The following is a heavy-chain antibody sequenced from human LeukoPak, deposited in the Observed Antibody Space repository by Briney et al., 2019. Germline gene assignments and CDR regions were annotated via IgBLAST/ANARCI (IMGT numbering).Heavy chain of an antibody. Sequence: ASVKVSCKASGYTFTSYYMHWVRQAPGQGLEWVGIINPNGGSKSDSQKFQVRVSMTKDTSTRTVYMELSSLGSEDTAVYYCARVPSSGWVDYFDYWGQGTLVTVSS. V-gene: IGHV1-46*01. J-gene: IGHJ4*02. CDR2: INPNGGSK. D-gene: IGHD6-19*01. CDR3: ARVPSSGWVDYFDY. CDR1: GYTFTSYY.